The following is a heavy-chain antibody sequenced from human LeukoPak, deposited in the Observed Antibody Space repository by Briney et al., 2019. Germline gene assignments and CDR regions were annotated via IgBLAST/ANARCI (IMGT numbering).Heavy chain of an antibody. J-gene: IGHJ4*02. Sequence: GGSLRLSCAASGFTFSSYGMHWVRQAPGKGLEWVAVIWYDGSNKYYADSVKGRFTISRDNSKNTLYLQMNSLRAEDTAVYYCARVIAARGPLDYWGQGTLVTVSS. CDR2: IWYDGSNK. V-gene: IGHV3-33*01. D-gene: IGHD6-6*01. CDR1: GFTFSSYG. CDR3: ARVIAARGPLDY.